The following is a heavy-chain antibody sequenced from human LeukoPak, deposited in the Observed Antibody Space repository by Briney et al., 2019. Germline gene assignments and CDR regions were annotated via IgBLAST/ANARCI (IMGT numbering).Heavy chain of an antibody. CDR3: AKGYGDYASSSMDV. Sequence: GGSLRLSCAASGFTFSSYAMSWVRQARGKGLEWVSAISGSGGSTYYADSVKGRFTISRDNSKNTLYLQMNSLRAEDTAVYYCAKGYGDYASSSMDVWGKGTTVTVSS. V-gene: IGHV3-23*01. J-gene: IGHJ6*03. D-gene: IGHD4-17*01. CDR2: ISGSGGST. CDR1: GFTFSSYA.